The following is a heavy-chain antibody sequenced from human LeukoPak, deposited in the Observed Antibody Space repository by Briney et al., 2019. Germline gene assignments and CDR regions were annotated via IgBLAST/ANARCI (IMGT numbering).Heavy chain of an antibody. Sequence: SVKVSCTASGGTFSNYAITWVRQAPGQGLEWLGGIIPIFGTANYAQKFQGRVSLTTDESATTAYMELSSLGSEDTAVYYCARDLSVAVDNWFDPWGPGTLVTVSS. CDR3: ARDLSVAVDNWFDP. D-gene: IGHD6-19*01. CDR2: IIPIFGTA. CDR1: GGTFSNYA. J-gene: IGHJ5*02. V-gene: IGHV1-69*05.